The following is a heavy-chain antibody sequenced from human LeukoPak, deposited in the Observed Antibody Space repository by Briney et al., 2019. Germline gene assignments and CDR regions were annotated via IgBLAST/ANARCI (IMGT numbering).Heavy chain of an antibody. V-gene: IGHV3-21*01. CDR3: ARGTSGYGPLDY. J-gene: IGHJ4*02. CDR2: ISSSTTYI. D-gene: IGHD5-12*01. CDR1: GFTFSNYN. Sequence: PGGSLRLSCAASGFTFSNYNMNWVRQAPGKGLEWVSSISSSTTYIYYADSVKGRFTISRDNAKNSLSLQMNSLRADDTAVYYCARGTSGYGPLDYWGQGTLVTVSS.